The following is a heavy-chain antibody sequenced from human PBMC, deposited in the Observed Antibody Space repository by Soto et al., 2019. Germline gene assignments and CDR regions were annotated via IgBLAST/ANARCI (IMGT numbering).Heavy chain of an antibody. V-gene: IGHV3-21*01. CDR2: ISSSSSYI. CDR3: ARDYDILTGYGMDV. J-gene: IGHJ6*02. Sequence: EVQLVESGGGLVKPGGSLRLSCAASGFTFSSYSMNWVRQAPGKGLARVSSISSSSSYIYYADSVKGRFTTSRDNPKNSRDLQMDGLRAEDTAGYYCARDYDILTGYGMDVWGQGTTVTVSS. D-gene: IGHD3-9*01. CDR1: GFTFSSYS.